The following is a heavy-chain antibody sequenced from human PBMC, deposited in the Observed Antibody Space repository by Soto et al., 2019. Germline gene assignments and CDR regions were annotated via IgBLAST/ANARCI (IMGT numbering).Heavy chain of an antibody. CDR2: IYHSGST. J-gene: IGHJ4*02. CDR1: GYSISSGYY. CDR3: ARQIYDSDTGPNFQYYFDS. Sequence: SETLSLTCAVSGYSISSGYYWGWIRQPPGKGLEWIGSIYHSGSTYYNPSLKSRVTISVDTSKNQFSLKLSSVTAADTAMYYCARQIYDSDTGPNFQYYFDSWGQGTPVTVSS. D-gene: IGHD3-22*01. V-gene: IGHV4-38-2*01.